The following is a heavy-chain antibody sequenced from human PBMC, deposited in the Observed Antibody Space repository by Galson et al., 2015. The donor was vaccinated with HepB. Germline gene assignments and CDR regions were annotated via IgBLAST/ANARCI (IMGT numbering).Heavy chain of an antibody. CDR2: ISYDGSNK. J-gene: IGHJ4*02. D-gene: IGHD3-22*01. CDR3: ARDPAPNSSGYSDY. V-gene: IGHV3-30-3*01. Sequence: SLRLSCAASGFTFSSYAMHWVRQAPGKGLEWVAVISYDGSNKYYADSVKGRFTISRDNSKNTLYLQMNSLRAEDTAVYYCARDPAPNSSGYSDYWGQGTLVTVSS. CDR1: GFTFSSYA.